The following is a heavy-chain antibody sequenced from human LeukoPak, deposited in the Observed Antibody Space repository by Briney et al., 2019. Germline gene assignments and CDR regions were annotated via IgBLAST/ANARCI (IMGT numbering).Heavy chain of an antibody. Sequence: PETLSLTCTVSGGSISSYYWSWIRQPPGKGLEWIGYIYYSGSTNYNPSLKSRVTISVDTSKNQFSLKLGSVTAADTAVYYCARAVDYYDSSGYYYYYYGMDVWGQGTTVTVSS. CDR1: GGSISSYY. CDR2: IYYSGST. CDR3: ARAVDYYDSSGYYYYYYGMDV. D-gene: IGHD3-22*01. V-gene: IGHV4-59*01. J-gene: IGHJ6*02.